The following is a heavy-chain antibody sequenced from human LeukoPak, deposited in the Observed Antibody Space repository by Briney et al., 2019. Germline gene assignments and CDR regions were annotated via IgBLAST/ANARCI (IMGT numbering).Heavy chain of an antibody. Sequence: PSETLSLTCAVSGGSISSGGYSWSWIRQPPGKGLEWIGYIYYSGSTYYNPSLKSRVTISIDTSKNQISLRLTSVTAADTAMYYCARQTGSGLFTLPGGQGTLVTVSS. J-gene: IGHJ4*02. CDR3: ARQTGSGLFTLP. CDR1: GGSISSGGYS. V-gene: IGHV4-30-2*03. D-gene: IGHD3/OR15-3a*01. CDR2: IYYSGST.